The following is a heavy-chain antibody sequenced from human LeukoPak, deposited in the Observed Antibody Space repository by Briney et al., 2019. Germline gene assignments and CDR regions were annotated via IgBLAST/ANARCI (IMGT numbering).Heavy chain of an antibody. CDR3: ATWGYCSGGSCRWSWFDP. CDR1: GYTFTSYY. CDR2: INPNSGGT. J-gene: IGHJ5*02. D-gene: IGHD2-15*01. V-gene: IGHV1-2*02. Sequence: ASVKVSCKASGYTFTSYYMHWVRQAPGQGLEWMGWINPNSGGTNHAQKFQGRVTMTRDTSISTAYMELSRLRSDDTAVYYCATWGYCSGGSCRWSWFDPWGQGTLVTVSS.